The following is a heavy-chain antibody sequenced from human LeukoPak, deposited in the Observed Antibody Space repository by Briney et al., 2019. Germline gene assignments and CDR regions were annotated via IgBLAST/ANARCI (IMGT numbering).Heavy chain of an antibody. CDR3: ARDSWGLTYYFDF. CDR1: GGSISSYY. J-gene: IGHJ4*02. V-gene: IGHV4-59*01. CDR2: IYNSGST. D-gene: IGHD7-27*01. Sequence: PSETLSLTCTVSGGSISSYYWSWIRQPPGKGLEYIGFIYNSGSTNYNPSLKSRVTISVDTSKNQFSLKLSSVTAADTAVYYCARDSWGLTYYFDFWGQGTLVTVSS.